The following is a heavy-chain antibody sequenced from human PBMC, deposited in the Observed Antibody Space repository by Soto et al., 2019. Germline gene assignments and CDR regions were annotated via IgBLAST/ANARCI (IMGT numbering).Heavy chain of an antibody. Sequence: QVQLVQSGAEVKKPGSSVKVSCKASGGTFSSYAISWVRQAPGQGLEWMGGIIPIFGTANYAQKFQGRVTITAGESTSTAYMELSSLRSEDTAVYYCARGGYDFWSGDYYYYGMDVWGQGTTVTVSS. D-gene: IGHD3-3*01. CDR2: IIPIFGTA. CDR1: GGTFSSYA. V-gene: IGHV1-69*01. J-gene: IGHJ6*02. CDR3: ARGGYDFWSGDYYYYGMDV.